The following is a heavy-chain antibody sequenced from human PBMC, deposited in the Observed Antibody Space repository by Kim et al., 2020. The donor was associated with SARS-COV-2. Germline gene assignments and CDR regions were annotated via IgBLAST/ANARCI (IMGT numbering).Heavy chain of an antibody. Sequence: GGSLRLSCAASGFTFSSYAMSWVRQAPGKGLEWVSAISGSGGSTYYADSVKGRFTISRDNSKNTLYLQMNSLRAEDTAVYYCAKSLYTGYSSGWYAGQSGADYWGQGTLVTVSS. V-gene: IGHV3-23*01. CDR2: ISGSGGST. CDR1: GFTFSSYA. D-gene: IGHD6-19*01. J-gene: IGHJ4*02. CDR3: AKSLYTGYSSGWYAGQSGADY.